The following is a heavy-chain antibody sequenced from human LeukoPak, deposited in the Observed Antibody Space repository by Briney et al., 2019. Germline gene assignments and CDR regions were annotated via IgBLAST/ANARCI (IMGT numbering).Heavy chain of an antibody. CDR2: INSDGSTT. CDR3: ARDLRGVGDETAY. CDR1: GYTFSTYW. D-gene: IGHD1-14*01. V-gene: IGHV3-74*01. J-gene: IGHJ4*02. Sequence: GGSLRLSCAASGYTFSTYWMHWVRQAPGKGLVWVSRINSDGSTTSYADSVKGRFTISRDNAKNTLYLHMNSLRAEDTAVYYCARDLRGVGDETAYWGQGTLVTVSS.